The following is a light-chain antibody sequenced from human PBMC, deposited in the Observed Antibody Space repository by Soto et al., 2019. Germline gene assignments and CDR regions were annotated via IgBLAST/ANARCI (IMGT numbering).Light chain of an antibody. CDR3: SSFTSTSTYI. Sequence: ALTQPASVSGSPGQSITISCTGTSSDVGGSIYVSWYKQHPGKAPKLMIYDVSNRPSGVSNRISGSKSGNTASLTISGIQPEDEADYYCSSFTSTSTYIFGTGTKVTVL. CDR1: SSDVGGSIY. J-gene: IGLJ1*01. CDR2: DVS. V-gene: IGLV2-14*01.